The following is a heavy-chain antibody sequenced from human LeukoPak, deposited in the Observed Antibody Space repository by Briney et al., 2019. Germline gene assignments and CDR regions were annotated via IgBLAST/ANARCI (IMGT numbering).Heavy chain of an antibody. CDR1: GFTFSSYA. Sequence: GGSLRLSCAASGFTFSSYAMTWVRQAPGKGLEWVSVISSGSGVTTFYADSVKGRFTISRDNSKNTLYLQMNSLRAEDTAVYYCAKDLMNIVVVPAALNWFDPWGQGTLVTVSS. J-gene: IGHJ5*02. CDR3: AKDLMNIVVVPAALNWFDP. CDR2: ISSGSGVTT. V-gene: IGHV3-23*01. D-gene: IGHD2-2*01.